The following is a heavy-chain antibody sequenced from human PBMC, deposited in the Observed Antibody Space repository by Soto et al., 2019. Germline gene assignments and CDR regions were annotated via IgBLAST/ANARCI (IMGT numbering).Heavy chain of an antibody. CDR3: AREDTAMVRPSYGMDV. CDR1: GGSISSYY. V-gene: IGHV4-59*01. D-gene: IGHD5-18*01. J-gene: IGHJ6*02. CDR2: IYYSGST. Sequence: SETLSLTCTVSGGSISSYYWSWIRQPPGKGLEWIGYIYYSGSTNYNPSLKSRVTISVDTSKNQFSLKLSSVTAAGTAVYYCAREDTAMVRPSYGMDVWGQGTTVTVSS.